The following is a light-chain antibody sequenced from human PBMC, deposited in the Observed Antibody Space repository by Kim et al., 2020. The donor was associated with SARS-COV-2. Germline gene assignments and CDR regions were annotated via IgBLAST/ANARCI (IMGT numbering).Light chain of an antibody. CDR3: QQYDELPLA. V-gene: IGKV1-33*01. J-gene: IGKJ4*01. CDR2: DAS. Sequence: ARVGDRVTITCQASQDITNYLNWYQQKPGKAPKLLIYDASNLKTGVPSRFSGSRSGTDFSFTISSLQPEDIGTYYCQQYDELPLAFGGGTKVDIK. CDR1: QDITNY.